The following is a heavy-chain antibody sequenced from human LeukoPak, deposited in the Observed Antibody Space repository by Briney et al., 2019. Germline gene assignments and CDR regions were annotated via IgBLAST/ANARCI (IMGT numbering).Heavy chain of an antibody. CDR1: GFTFGDYA. Sequence: GRSLRLSRTASGFTFGDYAMSWVRQAPGKGLEWVSYISSSGSTIYYADSVKGRFTISRDNAKNSLYLQMNSLRAEDTAVYYCARDYYGSGSHLNWFDPWGQGTLVTISS. J-gene: IGHJ5*02. V-gene: IGHV3-48*03. D-gene: IGHD3-10*01. CDR3: ARDYYGSGSHLNWFDP. CDR2: ISSSGSTI.